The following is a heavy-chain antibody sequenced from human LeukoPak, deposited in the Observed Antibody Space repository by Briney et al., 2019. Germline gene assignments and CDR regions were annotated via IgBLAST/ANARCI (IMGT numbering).Heavy chain of an antibody. Sequence: HRASVTVSCKASGYTFIGYFMSWVRQAPGQGLEWMGRINPNSGGTEYAQKFQGRAIMTRDTSITTAYMELTRLRSDDTAVYYCVRHHEDCRSSSCYDWGQGTLVTVSS. V-gene: IGHV1-2*06. CDR1: GYTFIGYF. D-gene: IGHD2-2*01. CDR2: INPNSGGT. J-gene: IGHJ4*02. CDR3: VRHHEDCRSSSCYD.